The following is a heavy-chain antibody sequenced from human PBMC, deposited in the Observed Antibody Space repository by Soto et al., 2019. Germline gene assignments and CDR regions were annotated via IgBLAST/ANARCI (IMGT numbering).Heavy chain of an antibody. CDR3: ARDKGSIVAAGTWGGYYYGMDV. J-gene: IGHJ6*02. Sequence: QVQLVQSGAEVKKPGSSVKVSCKASGGTFSSYAISWVRQAPGQGLEWMGGIIPIFGTANYAQKFQGRVTITADKSTSTAYMELSSLRSEDTAVYYCARDKGSIVAAGTWGGYYYGMDVWGQGTTVTVSS. CDR1: GGTFSSYA. CDR2: IIPIFGTA. D-gene: IGHD6-13*01. V-gene: IGHV1-69*06.